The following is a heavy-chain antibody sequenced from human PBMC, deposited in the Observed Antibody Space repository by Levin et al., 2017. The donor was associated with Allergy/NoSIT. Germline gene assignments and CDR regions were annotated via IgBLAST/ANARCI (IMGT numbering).Heavy chain of an antibody. CDR1: GYTFTGYY. Sequence: ASVKVSCKASGYTFTGYYMHWVRQAPGQGLEWMGWINPNSGGTNYAQKFQGRVTMTRDTSISTASMALSRLRSDDTAVYYCAKGRGGYGGNLNHVDYWGQGTLVTVSS. CDR2: INPNSGGT. D-gene: IGHD4-23*01. CDR3: AKGRGGYGGNLNHVDY. V-gene: IGHV1-2*02. J-gene: IGHJ4*02.